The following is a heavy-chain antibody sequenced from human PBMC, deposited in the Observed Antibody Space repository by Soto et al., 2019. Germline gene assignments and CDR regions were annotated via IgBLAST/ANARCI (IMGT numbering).Heavy chain of an antibody. D-gene: IGHD3-10*01. CDR3: ARGPTPGYYGSGSYLSFDP. J-gene: IGHJ5*02. Sequence: QLQLQESGSGLVKPSQTLSLTCAVSGGSISSGGYSWSWIRQPPGKGLEWIGYIYHSGSTYYNPSLKSRVTISVDRSKNQFSLKLSSVTAADTAVYYCARGPTPGYYGSGSYLSFDPWGQGTLVTVSS. V-gene: IGHV4-30-2*01. CDR2: IYHSGST. CDR1: GGSISSGGYS.